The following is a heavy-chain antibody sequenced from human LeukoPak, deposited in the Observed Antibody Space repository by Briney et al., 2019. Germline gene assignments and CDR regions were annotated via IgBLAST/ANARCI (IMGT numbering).Heavy chain of an antibody. V-gene: IGHV4-59*01. D-gene: IGHD1/OR15-1a*01. CDR2: IYYSGST. J-gene: IGHJ4*02. CDR3: ARDRHWTNDWVFDY. Sequence: PSDTLSLTCTVSGGSINNYYWSWIRQPPGKGLEWIGYIYYSGSTHYNPSLKSRVTISVHTSKNQFSLKLSSVTAADTAVYYCARDRHWTNDWVFDYWGQGTLVTVSS. CDR1: GGSINNYY.